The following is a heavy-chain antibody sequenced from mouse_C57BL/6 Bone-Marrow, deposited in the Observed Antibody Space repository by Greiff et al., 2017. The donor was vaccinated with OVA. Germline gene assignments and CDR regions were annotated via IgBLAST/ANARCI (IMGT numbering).Heavy chain of an antibody. Sequence: EVKLMESGGDLVKPGGSLKLSCAASGFTFSSYGMSWVRQTPDKRLEWVATISSGGSYTYYPDSVKGRFTISRDNAKNTLYLQMSSLKSEDTAMYYCASPGGYYAMDYWGQGTSVTVSS. CDR3: ASPGGYYAMDY. CDR1: GFTFSSYG. CDR2: ISSGGSYT. D-gene: IGHD1-1*02. V-gene: IGHV5-6*01. J-gene: IGHJ4*01.